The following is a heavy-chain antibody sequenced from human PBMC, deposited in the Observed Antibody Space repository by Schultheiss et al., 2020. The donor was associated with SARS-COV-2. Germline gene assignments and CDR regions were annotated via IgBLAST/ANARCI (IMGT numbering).Heavy chain of an antibody. V-gene: IGHV4-61*02. CDR3: ARLGIAAAGSLDY. CDR1: GGSISSGSYY. Sequence: SETLSLTCTVSGGSISSGSYYWSWIRQPAGKGLEWIGRIYTSGSTNYNPSLKSRVTISVDTSKNQFSLKLSSVTAADTAVYYCARLGIAAAGSLDYWGQGTLVTVSS. D-gene: IGHD6-13*01. CDR2: IYTSGST. J-gene: IGHJ4*02.